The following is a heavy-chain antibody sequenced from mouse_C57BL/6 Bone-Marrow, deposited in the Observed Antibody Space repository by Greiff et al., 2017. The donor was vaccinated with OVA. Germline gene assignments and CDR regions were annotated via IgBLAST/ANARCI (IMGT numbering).Heavy chain of an antibody. Sequence: QVQLQQSGPGILQPSQTLSLTCSFSGFSLSTFGMGVGWIRQPSGKGLVWLAHIWWDDDKYYHPALKSRLTISKDTSKNQVFLRIANVDTADTATYYCARIPIYYGNYYYARDYWGQGTAVTVSS. CDR1: GFSLSTFGMG. V-gene: IGHV8-8*01. D-gene: IGHD2-1*01. CDR2: IWWDDDK. J-gene: IGHJ4*01. CDR3: ARIPIYYGNYYYARDY.